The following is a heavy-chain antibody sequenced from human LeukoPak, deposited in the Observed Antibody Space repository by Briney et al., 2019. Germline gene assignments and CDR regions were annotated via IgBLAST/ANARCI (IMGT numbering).Heavy chain of an antibody. Sequence: QPGGSLRLSCLASKFTFNNYAMTWVRQAPGKGLEWVSSISGSGDNMDYADSVKGRFTTSRDNSENTLYLQMNSLRAEDTAVYYCARGSSSWSFAYYYYYMDVWGKGTTVTISS. V-gene: IGHV3-23*01. CDR1: KFTFNNYA. J-gene: IGHJ6*03. D-gene: IGHD6-13*01. CDR3: ARGSSSWSFAYYYYYMDV. CDR2: ISGSGDNM.